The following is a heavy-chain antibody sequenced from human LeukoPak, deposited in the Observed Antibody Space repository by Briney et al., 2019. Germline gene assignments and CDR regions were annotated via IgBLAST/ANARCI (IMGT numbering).Heavy chain of an antibody. V-gene: IGHV3-23*01. CDR1: GFTFSSYA. D-gene: IGHD2-21*01. J-gene: IGHJ6*02. CDR2: ISGSGGST. CDR3: ARDLEFDDWPCYCYGMDV. Sequence: GGSLRLSCAASGFTFSSYAMSWVRQAPGKGLEWVSAISGSGGSTYYVDSVKGRFTISRDNSKNTLYLQMNSLRAEDTAVYYCARDLEFDDWPCYCYGMDVWGQGTTVTVSS.